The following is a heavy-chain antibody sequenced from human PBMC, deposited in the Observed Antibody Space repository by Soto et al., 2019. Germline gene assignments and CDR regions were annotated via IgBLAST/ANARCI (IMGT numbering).Heavy chain of an antibody. D-gene: IGHD3-22*01. CDR3: ARQGATYYYDSSGYEFDY. Sequence: VESLKISCKGSGYSFTSYWIGWVRQMPGKGLEWMGIIYPGDSDTRYSPSFQGQVTISADKSISTAYLQWSSLKASDTAMYYCARQGATYYYDSSGYEFDYWGQGTLVTVSS. CDR2: IYPGDSDT. J-gene: IGHJ4*02. CDR1: GYSFTSYW. V-gene: IGHV5-51*01.